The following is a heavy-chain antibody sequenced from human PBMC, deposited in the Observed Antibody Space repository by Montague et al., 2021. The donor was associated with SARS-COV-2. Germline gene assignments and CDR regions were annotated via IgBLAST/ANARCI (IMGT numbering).Heavy chain of an antibody. CDR1: GGSFSTYY. CDR3: ARGNARITIFGVAARWFDP. Sequence: SETLSLTCTVSGGSFSTYYWTWIRQPPNKGLEWIGNVFLSGNINRNPSLKSRVSMSVDTSKNQFSLKLSSVTAADTAVYYCARGNARITIFGVAARWFDPWGQGTLVTVSS. J-gene: IGHJ5*02. D-gene: IGHD3-3*01. CDR2: VFLSGNI. V-gene: IGHV4-59*08.